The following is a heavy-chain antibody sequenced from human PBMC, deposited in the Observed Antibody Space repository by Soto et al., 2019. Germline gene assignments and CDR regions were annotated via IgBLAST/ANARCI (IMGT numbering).Heavy chain of an antibody. V-gene: IGHV3-11*06. CDR1: GFTFGDYY. D-gene: IGHD3-3*01. CDR3: ARGSVGSGYYYYYYYGMDV. Sequence: LRLSCAASGFTFGDYYMSWIRQAPGKGLEWVSYISSSSSYTNYADSVKGRFTISRDNAKNSLYLQMNSLRVEDTAVYYCARGSVGSGYYYYYYYGMDVWGQGTTVTVSS. CDR2: ISSSSSYT. J-gene: IGHJ6*02.